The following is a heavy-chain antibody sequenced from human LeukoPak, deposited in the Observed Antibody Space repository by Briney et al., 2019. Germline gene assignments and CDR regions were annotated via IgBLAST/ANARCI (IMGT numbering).Heavy chain of an antibody. D-gene: IGHD6-13*01. CDR3: ARDRTAAGYFDY. V-gene: IGHV4-59*12. CDR1: GDSITSYD. CDR2: IHHSGST. Sequence: SETLSLTCTVSGDSITSYDWSWIRQPPGTGLEWIGYIHHSGSTYYNPSLKSRVTISVDTSKNQFSLKLSSVTAADTAVYYCARDRTAAGYFDYWGQGTLVTVSS. J-gene: IGHJ4*02.